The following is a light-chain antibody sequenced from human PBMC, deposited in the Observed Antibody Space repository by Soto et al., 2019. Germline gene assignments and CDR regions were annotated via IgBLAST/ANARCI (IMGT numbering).Light chain of an antibody. CDR1: SSGLGGYDS. J-gene: IGLJ2*01. CDR2: EVT. V-gene: IGLV2-14*01. CDR3: SSYSTISIVI. Sequence: QSAMTQPASVSGSPGQSIAISCTGTSSGLGGYDSVSWYQQHPGKAPKFLIYEVTNRPSGVSNRFSGSTSGNTASLTISGLQSEDEAHYYCSSYSTISIVIFGGGTKLTVL.